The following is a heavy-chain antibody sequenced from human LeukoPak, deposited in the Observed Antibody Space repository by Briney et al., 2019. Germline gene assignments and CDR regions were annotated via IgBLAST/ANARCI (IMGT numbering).Heavy chain of an antibody. CDR1: GASIVSGGDY. CDR2: IYYSGTT. V-gene: IGHV4-31*03. Sequence: SQTLSLTCTVSGASIVSGGDYWSWIRQHPGKGLEWIGYIYYSGTTYYNPSLKSRVTISVDTSKNQFSLKLSSVTAADTAVYYCARGQRGNKGLVRGVTPLSYYFDYWGQGTLVTVSS. J-gene: IGHJ4*02. D-gene: IGHD2-21*02. CDR3: ARGQRGNKGLVRGVTPLSYYFDY.